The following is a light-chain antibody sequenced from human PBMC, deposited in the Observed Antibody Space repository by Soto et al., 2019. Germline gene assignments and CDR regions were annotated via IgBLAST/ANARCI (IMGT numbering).Light chain of an antibody. J-gene: IGLJ1*01. CDR2: EVN. CDR1: RSDIGDSNF. CDR3: ASFRSGTILV. V-gene: IGLV2-14*01. Sequence: QSVLTRPASVSGSPGQSCTISCTGPRSDIGDSNFISWYQHSPGKAPRLLIYEVNNRPSGVSKRFSGSKAGNTASLTISGLLDDDEADYFCASFRSGTILVFGSGTKVTVL.